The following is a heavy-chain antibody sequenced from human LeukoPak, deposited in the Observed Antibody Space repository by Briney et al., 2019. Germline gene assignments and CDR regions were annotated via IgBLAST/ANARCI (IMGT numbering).Heavy chain of an antibody. Sequence: GGSLRLSCAASGFTFSSYGMSWVRQAPGKGLEWVSAISGGVGSTYYADSVKGRFTISRDNSKNTLYLQMNSLRAEDTAVYYCAMDNSSGYYSSYFDYWGQGTLVTVSS. V-gene: IGHV3-23*01. CDR1: GFTFSSYG. CDR3: AMDNSSGYYSSYFDY. CDR2: ISGGVGST. D-gene: IGHD3-22*01. J-gene: IGHJ4*02.